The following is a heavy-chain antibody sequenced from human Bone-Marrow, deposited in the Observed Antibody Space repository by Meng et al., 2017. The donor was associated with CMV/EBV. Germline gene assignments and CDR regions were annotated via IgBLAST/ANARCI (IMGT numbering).Heavy chain of an antibody. D-gene: IGHD3-3*01. CDR1: GYTFTSYG. CDR3: ARGGYDFWSGYTPYYYYGMDV. Sequence: ASVKVSCMASGYTFTSYGISWVRQAPGQGLEWMGWISAYNGNTNFAQKLQGRVTMTTDTSTSTAYMELRSLRSDDTAVYYCARGGYDFWSGYTPYYYYGMDVWGQGTTITVSS. J-gene: IGHJ6*02. CDR2: ISAYNGNT. V-gene: IGHV1-18*01.